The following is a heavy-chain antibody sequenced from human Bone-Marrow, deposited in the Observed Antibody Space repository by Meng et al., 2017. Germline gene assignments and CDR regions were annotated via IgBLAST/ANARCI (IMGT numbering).Heavy chain of an antibody. D-gene: IGHD3-22*01. V-gene: IGHV3-53*04. CDR3: ARASSDYYDSSGTFDY. Sequence: GESLKISCAASGFTVSSNYMSWVRQAPGKGLEWVSVIYSGGSTYYADSVKGRFTISRHNSKNTLYLQMNSLRAEDTAVYYCARASSDYYDSSGTFDYWGQGTLVTVSS. CDR2: IYSGGST. CDR1: GFTVSSNY. J-gene: IGHJ4*02.